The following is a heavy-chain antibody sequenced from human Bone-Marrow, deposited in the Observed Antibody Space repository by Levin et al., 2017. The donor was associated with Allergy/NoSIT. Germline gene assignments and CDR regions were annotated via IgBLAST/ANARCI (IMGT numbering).Heavy chain of an antibody. J-gene: IGHJ4*02. V-gene: IGHV3-21*01. D-gene: IGHD2-15*01. CDR3: ARVLGGSQYYFDY. CDR2: ISSSSSYI. CDR1: GFTFSSYS. Sequence: GGSLRLSCAASGFTFSSYSMNWVRQAPGKGLEWVSSISSSSSYIYYADSVKGRFTISRDNAKNSLYLQMNSLRAEDTAVYYCARVLGGSQYYFDYWGQGTLVTVSS.